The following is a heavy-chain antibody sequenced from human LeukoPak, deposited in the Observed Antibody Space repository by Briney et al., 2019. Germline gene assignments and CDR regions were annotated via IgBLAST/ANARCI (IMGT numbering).Heavy chain of an antibody. D-gene: IGHD6-13*01. Sequence: SGTLSLTCTVSGGSISSASYYWGWIRQPAGKRLESIGRIYTSGSTNYNPSLKSRLTISVDTSKNQFSLKLSSVTAADTAVYYCARGYGTEQQLVKWGRGTLVTVSS. J-gene: IGHJ4*02. CDR1: GGSISSASYY. CDR3: ARGYGTEQQLVK. V-gene: IGHV4-61*02. CDR2: IYTSGST.